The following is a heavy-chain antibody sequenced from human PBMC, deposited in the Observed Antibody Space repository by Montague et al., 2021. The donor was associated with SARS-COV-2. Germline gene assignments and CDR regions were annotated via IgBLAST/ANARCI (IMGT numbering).Heavy chain of an antibody. Sequence: SETLSLTCTVSGGSITRNYYWGWIRQPPGKGLEWVGNIYYSGTTXINPSLESRVTISVDASKNQFSLSLTSVTAADTAVYYCARPLVRGVPKAFDIWGQGALVIVSS. V-gene: IGHV4-39*01. D-gene: IGHD3-10*01. CDR1: GGSITRNYY. CDR3: ARPLVRGVPKAFDI. J-gene: IGHJ3*02. CDR2: IYYSGTT.